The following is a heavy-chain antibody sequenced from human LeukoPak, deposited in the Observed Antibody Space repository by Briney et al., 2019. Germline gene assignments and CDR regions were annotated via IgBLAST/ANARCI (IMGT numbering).Heavy chain of an antibody. CDR3: ARDSGYSSGWYYFDY. CDR2: ISSSSSYI. V-gene: IGHV3-21*01. D-gene: IGHD6-19*01. J-gene: IGHJ4*02. Sequence: PGGSLRLSCAASGFTFSSYSMNWVRQAPGKGLEWVSSISSSSSYIYYADPVKGRFTISRDNAKNSLYLQMNSLRAEDTAVYYCARDSGYSSGWYYFDYWGQGTLVTVSS. CDR1: GFTFSSYS.